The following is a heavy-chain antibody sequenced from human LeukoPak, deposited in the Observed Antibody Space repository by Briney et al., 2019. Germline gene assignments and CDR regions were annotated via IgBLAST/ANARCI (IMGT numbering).Heavy chain of an antibody. CDR3: AKSPSLAVAAPLDY. D-gene: IGHD6-19*01. J-gene: IGHJ4*02. CDR2: ISGSGGST. Sequence: GGSLRLSCAASGFTFSSYAMSWVRQAPGKGLEWVSAISGSGGSTYYADSVKGRFTISRDNSKNTLYLQMNSLRAEDTAVYYCAKSPSLAVAAPLDYWGQGTLVTVSS. V-gene: IGHV3-23*01. CDR1: GFTFSSYA.